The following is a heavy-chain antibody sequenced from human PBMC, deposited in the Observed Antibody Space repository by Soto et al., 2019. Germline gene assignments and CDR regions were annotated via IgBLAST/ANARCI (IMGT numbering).Heavy chain of an antibody. CDR3: ARAGYYGSGILL. CDR1: GFTFNSYS. Sequence: EVQLVESGGGLVQPGGSLRLSCAASGFTFNSYSMNWVRQAPGKGLEWVSYISSSSSTIYNADSVKGRFTITRDNAKNSLYLQMISLRAEDTAVYYCARAGYYGSGILLWGQGTLVTVSS. J-gene: IGHJ4*02. D-gene: IGHD3-10*01. CDR2: ISSSSSTI. V-gene: IGHV3-48*01.